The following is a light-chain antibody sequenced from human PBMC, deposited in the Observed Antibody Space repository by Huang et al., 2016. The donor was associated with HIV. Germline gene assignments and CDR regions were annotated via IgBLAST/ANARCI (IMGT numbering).Light chain of an antibody. J-gene: IGKJ4*01. CDR1: RSVSTN. Sequence: EIVMTQSPATLSVSPGQRVTLPCRANRSVSTNLAWYQQRHGQAPRLLIYGSSTMAPGIPARVSGSGSGTDFSLTISSLQSEDFAHYYGHQYNNWLLSFGGGTRV. CDR3: HQYNNWLLS. V-gene: IGKV3-15*01. CDR2: GSS.